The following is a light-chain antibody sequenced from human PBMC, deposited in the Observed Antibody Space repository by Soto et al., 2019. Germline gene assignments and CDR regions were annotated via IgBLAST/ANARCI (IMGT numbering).Light chain of an antibody. CDR3: QQYNNWPRT. CDR1: QSVNSN. V-gene: IGKV3-15*01. J-gene: IGKJ1*01. Sequence: EIVMTQSPATLSVSPGERVTLSCRASQSVNSNFAWYQQKPGQAPRLLIYGASTRATGIPARFSGSGSGTEFTLTISSLQSEDFAVYYCQQYNNWPRTFGQGTKVDIK. CDR2: GAS.